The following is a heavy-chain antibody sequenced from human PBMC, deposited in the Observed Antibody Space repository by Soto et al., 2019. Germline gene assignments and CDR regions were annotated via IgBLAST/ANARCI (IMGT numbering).Heavy chain of an antibody. J-gene: IGHJ4*02. Sequence: QVQLVQSGAEVKKPGASVTVSCKASGYTLDRYAMSWLRQAPGQGLEWMGWITGDTHEATYAQKFQGRVSLTRDRSTTTAYMELRSLRYDDTAVSYCARDRPTDYWGQGTLVTVSS. CDR2: ITGDTHEA. CDR3: ARDRPTDY. V-gene: IGHV1-18*01. CDR1: GYTLDRYA.